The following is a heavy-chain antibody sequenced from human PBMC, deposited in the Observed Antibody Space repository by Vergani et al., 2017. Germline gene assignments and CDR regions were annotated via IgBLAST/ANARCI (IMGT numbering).Heavy chain of an antibody. V-gene: IGHV4-39*07. CDR3: ARVVVWEGAFDI. J-gene: IGHJ3*02. D-gene: IGHD2-21*01. CDR2: IYYSGST. CDR1: GGSISSSSYY. Sequence: QLQLQESGPGLVKPSETLSLTCTVSGGSISSSSYYWGWIRQPPGKGLEWIGSIYYSGSTYYNPSLNSRVTISVDTSKNQFSLKLSSVTAAATAVYYCARVVVWEGAFDIWGQGTMVTVSS.